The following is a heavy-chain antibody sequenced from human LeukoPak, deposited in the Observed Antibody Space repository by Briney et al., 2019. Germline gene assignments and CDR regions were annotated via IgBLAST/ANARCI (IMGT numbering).Heavy chain of an antibody. CDR2: ISYDGSNK. CDR1: GFTFSSYS. V-gene: IGHV3-30*03. Sequence: GGSLRLPCAASGFTFSSYSMNWVRQAPGKGLEWVAVISYDGSNKYYADSVKGRFTISRDNAQNSLYLQLNSLRAEDTALYYCARDYGGNSGYFDYWGQGALVTVSS. D-gene: IGHD4-23*01. CDR3: ARDYGGNSGYFDY. J-gene: IGHJ4*02.